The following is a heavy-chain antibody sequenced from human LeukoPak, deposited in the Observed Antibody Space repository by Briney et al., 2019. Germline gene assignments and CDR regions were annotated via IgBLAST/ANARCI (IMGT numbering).Heavy chain of an antibody. Sequence: PGCALTLSCAASGFSFSRYWMHWVRQAPGKGLAWVSRINSDGSSTSYADSLKGRFTSSRDNAKNTLSLQMNSLRAEDTAVYYCAREVVGRFYDRGGPVPFDYWGQATLVTVSS. CDR2: INSDGSST. V-gene: IGHV3-74*01. CDR1: GFSFSRYW. CDR3: AREVVGRFYDRGGPVPFDY. D-gene: IGHD5/OR15-5a*01. J-gene: IGHJ4*02.